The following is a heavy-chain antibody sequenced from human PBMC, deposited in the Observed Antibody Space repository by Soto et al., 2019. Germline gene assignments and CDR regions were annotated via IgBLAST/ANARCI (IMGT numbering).Heavy chain of an antibody. J-gene: IGHJ4*02. D-gene: IGHD3-9*01. CDR1: GYTFTGYY. V-gene: IGHV1-2*02. CDR3: ARPPGYVSDWYYFDL. Sequence: ASVKVSCKASGYTFTGYYMHWVRQAPGQGFEWMGRISPKSGGTNYAQKFQGRVTMTWDTSLNTAYMELSSLMFEDTAVYYCARPPGYVSDWYYFDLWGQGTLVTVSS. CDR2: ISPKSGGT.